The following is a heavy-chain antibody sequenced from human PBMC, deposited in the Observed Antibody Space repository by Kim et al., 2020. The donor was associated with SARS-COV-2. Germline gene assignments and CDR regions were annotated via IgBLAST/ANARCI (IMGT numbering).Heavy chain of an antibody. CDR3: ARFSRASSWYWFDP. D-gene: IGHD6-13*01. Sequence: AQKLQGRVTMTTDTSTSTAYMELRSLRSDDTAVYYCARFSRASSWYWFDPWGQGTLVTVSS. V-gene: IGHV1-18*01. J-gene: IGHJ5*02.